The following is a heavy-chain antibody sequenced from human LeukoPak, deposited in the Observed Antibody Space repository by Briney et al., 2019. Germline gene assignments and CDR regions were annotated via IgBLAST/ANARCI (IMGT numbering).Heavy chain of an antibody. Sequence: ASVKVSCKASGYTFTSYYMHWVRQAPGQGLEWMGIINPSGGSTSYAQKFQGRVTMTRDTSTSTVYMELSSLRSEDTAVYYCARDNSGVPAAIYYFDYWGQGTLDTVSS. D-gene: IGHD2-2*01. CDR2: INPSGGST. V-gene: IGHV1-46*01. CDR1: GYTFTSYY. CDR3: ARDNSGVPAAIYYFDY. J-gene: IGHJ4*02.